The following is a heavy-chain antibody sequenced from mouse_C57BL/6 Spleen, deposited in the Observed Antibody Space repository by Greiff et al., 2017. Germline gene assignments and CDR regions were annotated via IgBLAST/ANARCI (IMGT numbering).Heavy chain of an antibody. CDR3: ARSDYDVGAMDY. CDR1: GYTFTSYW. V-gene: IGHV1-61*01. Sequence: QVHVKQPGAELVRPGSSVKLSCKASGYTFTSYWMDWVKQRPGQGLEWIGNIYPSDSETHYNQKFKDKATLTVDKSSSTAYMQLSSLTSEDSAVYYCARSDYDVGAMDYWGQGTSVTVSS. D-gene: IGHD2-4*01. J-gene: IGHJ4*01. CDR2: IYPSDSET.